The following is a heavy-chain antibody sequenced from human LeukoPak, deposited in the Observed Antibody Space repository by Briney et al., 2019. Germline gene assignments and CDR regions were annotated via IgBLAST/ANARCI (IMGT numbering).Heavy chain of an antibody. CDR2: IYYSGST. Sequence: SETLSLTCTVSGGSISSYYWSWIRQPPGKGLEWIGYIYYSGSTNYNPSLKSRVTISVDTSKNQFSLKLSSVTAADTAVYYCARDVGRYYGSGSYYDYWGQGTLVTVSS. V-gene: IGHV4-59*01. J-gene: IGHJ4*02. CDR3: ARDVGRYYGSGSYYDY. CDR1: GGSISSYY. D-gene: IGHD3-10*01.